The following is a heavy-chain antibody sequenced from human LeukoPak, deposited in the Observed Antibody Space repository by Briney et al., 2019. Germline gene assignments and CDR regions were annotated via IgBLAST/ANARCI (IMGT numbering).Heavy chain of an antibody. CDR1: GFTFSSYA. J-gene: IGHJ6*02. V-gene: IGHV3-23*01. Sequence: GGSLRLSCAASGFTFSSYAMSWVRQAPGKGLEWVSAISGSGGSTYYADFVKGRFTISRDNSKNTLYLQMNSLRAEDTAVYYCAKFPNYYYYYGMDVWGQGTTVTVSS. CDR3: AKFPNYYYYYGMDV. CDR2: ISGSGGST.